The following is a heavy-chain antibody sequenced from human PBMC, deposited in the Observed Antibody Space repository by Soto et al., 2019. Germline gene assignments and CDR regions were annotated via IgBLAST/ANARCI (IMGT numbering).Heavy chain of an antibody. V-gene: IGHV4-39*01. Sequence: PSETLSLTCNASGGSVTSSGSAWGWIRQSPGKGLEWIGTIDYSGNIYYIPSLKSRITISVDTSKNQISLKLSSVTAADTAVYYCARHIHNQGFEYYFDSLGQGTLVTVSS. CDR2: IDYSGNI. CDR3: ARHIHNQGFEYYFDS. J-gene: IGHJ4*02. CDR1: GGSVTSSGSA. D-gene: IGHD1-1*01.